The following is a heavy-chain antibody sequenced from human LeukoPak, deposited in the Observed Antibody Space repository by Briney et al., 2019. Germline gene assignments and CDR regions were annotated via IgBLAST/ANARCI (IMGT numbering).Heavy chain of an antibody. V-gene: IGHV3-33*01. CDR1: GFTFSSYG. J-gene: IGHJ6*02. Sequence: GGSLRLSCAASGFTFSSYGMHWVRQAPGKGLEWVAVIWYDGSNKYYADSVKGRFTISRDNSKNTLYLQMNSLRAEDTAVYYCARVGSNYNYYGMDVWGQGTTVTVSS. D-gene: IGHD4-11*01. CDR2: IWYDGSNK. CDR3: ARVGSNYNYYGMDV.